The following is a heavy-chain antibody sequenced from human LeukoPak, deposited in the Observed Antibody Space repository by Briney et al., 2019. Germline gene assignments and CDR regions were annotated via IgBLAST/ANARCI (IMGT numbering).Heavy chain of an antibody. CDR1: GFTFSNFW. CDR2: SNNKGTET. CDR3: ARGSFGPDI. J-gene: IGHJ3*02. V-gene: IGHV3-74*01. D-gene: IGHD3/OR15-3a*01. Sequence: GRSLRLSCAASGFTFSNFWMHWVRQAPGEGLVWVARSNNKGTETVYADSVKGRFTISRNNAKNTLYLQMNSLRAEDTAIYYCARGSFGPDIWGQGTMVTVSS.